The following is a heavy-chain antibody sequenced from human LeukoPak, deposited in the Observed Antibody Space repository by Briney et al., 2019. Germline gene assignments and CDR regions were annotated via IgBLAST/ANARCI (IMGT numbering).Heavy chain of an antibody. J-gene: IGHJ2*01. V-gene: IGHV4-59*08. CDR3: ASSRDGYKYWYFDL. CDR1: GSMYNYY. Sequence: PSETLSLTCTVSGSMYNYYWSWIRQPPGKGLEWIGYIYYSGSTNYNPSLKSRVTISVDTSKNQFSLKLSSVTAADTAVYYCASSRDGYKYWYFDLWGRGTLVTVSS. D-gene: IGHD5-24*01. CDR2: IYYSGST.